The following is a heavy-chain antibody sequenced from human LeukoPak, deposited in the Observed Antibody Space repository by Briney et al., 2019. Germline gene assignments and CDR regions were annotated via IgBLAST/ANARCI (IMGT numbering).Heavy chain of an antibody. J-gene: IGHJ6*03. D-gene: IGHD3-3*01. CDR3: ARDLEWSINDYYFYYYMDV. V-gene: IGHV4-61*02. Sequence: PSETLSLTCTVSGGSISSGSYYWSWIRQPAGKGLEWIGRIYTSGSTNYNPSLKSRVTISVDTSKNQFSLKLTSVTAADTAVYYCARDLEWSINDYYFYYYMDVWGKGTTVTVSS. CDR1: GGSISSGSYY. CDR2: IYTSGST.